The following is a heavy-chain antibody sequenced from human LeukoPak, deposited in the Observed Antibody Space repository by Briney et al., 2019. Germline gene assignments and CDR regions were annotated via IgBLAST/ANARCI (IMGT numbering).Heavy chain of an antibody. CDR3: ARGSHRWATTNGNFDY. D-gene: IGHD1-1*01. J-gene: IGHJ4*02. Sequence: GGSLRLSCAASGFTFSTYGMHWVRQAPGKGLEWVALISYDGGNRHYADSVKGRFTISRDNSKDTLYLLMNSLRAEDTAVYYCARGSHRWATTNGNFDYWGQGTLVTVSS. CDR1: GFTFSTYG. V-gene: IGHV3-30*03. CDR2: ISYDGGNR.